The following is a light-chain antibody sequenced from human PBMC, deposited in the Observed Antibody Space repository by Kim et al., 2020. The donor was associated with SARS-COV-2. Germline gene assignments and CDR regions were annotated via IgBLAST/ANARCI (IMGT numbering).Light chain of an antibody. CDR1: QSISSH. V-gene: IGKV1-39*01. CDR2: AAS. J-gene: IGKJ4*01. Sequence: DIQMTQSPSSLSASVGDRVTITCRTTQSISSHLNWYQQKPGKAPKLLIYAASTLQSGVPSRFSGSGSGTDFTLTINSLQTEDFATYYCQQSHTAPLLTFGGGTKLEI. CDR3: QQSHTAPLLT.